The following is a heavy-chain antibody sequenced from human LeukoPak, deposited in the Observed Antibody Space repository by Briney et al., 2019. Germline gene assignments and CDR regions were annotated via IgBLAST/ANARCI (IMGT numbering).Heavy chain of an antibody. CDR3: ARVHRLLWFGELSNWFDP. CDR1: GFTVSSNY. V-gene: IGHV3-66*01. Sequence: PGGSLRLSCAASGFTVSSNYMSWVRQAPGKGLEWVSVIYSGGSTYYADSVKGRFTISRDNSKNTLYLQMNSLRAEDTAVYYCARVHRLLWFGELSNWFDPWGQGTLVTVSS. J-gene: IGHJ5*02. CDR2: IYSGGST. D-gene: IGHD3-10*01.